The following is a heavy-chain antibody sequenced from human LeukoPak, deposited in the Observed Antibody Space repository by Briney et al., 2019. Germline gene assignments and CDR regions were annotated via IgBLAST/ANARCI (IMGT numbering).Heavy chain of an antibody. J-gene: IGHJ4*02. CDR3: ARDDYGSGNFDY. V-gene: IGHV3-30-3*01. CDR1: GFTFSSYA. Sequence: PGRSLRLSCAASGFTFSSYAMHWVRQAPGKGLEWVAVISCDGSNKYYADSVKGRFTISRDNSKNTLYLQMNSLRAEDTAVYYCARDDYGSGNFDYWGQGTLVTVSS. CDR2: ISCDGSNK. D-gene: IGHD3-10*01.